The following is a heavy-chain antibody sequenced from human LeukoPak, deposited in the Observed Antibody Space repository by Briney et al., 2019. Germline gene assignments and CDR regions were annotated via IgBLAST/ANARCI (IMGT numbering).Heavy chain of an antibody. Sequence: PSETLSLTCTVSGGSISSYYWSWLRQPAGKGLEGIGRIYSTGSTNYNPSLKSRVTMSVDTSKNQFSLRLRSVTAADTAVYYCARQIASAGTAGFDFWGQGALVTVSS. CDR2: IYSTGST. CDR1: GGSISSYY. CDR3: ARQIASAGTAGFDF. D-gene: IGHD6-13*01. J-gene: IGHJ4*02. V-gene: IGHV4-4*07.